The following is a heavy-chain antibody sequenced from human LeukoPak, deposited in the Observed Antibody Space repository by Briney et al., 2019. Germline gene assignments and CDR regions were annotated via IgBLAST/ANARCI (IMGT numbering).Heavy chain of an antibody. CDR2: ISGNGDST. Sequence: PGGSLRLSCAASGFTFRSYSMSWVRQAPGRGLEWVSAISGNGDSTYYADSVKGRFTISRDNSMSTLYLQMNSLRDEDTAVYYCAQAWRWLQLNYWGQGTLVTVSS. J-gene: IGHJ4*02. D-gene: IGHD5-24*01. CDR1: GFTFRSYS. CDR3: AQAWRWLQLNY. V-gene: IGHV3-23*01.